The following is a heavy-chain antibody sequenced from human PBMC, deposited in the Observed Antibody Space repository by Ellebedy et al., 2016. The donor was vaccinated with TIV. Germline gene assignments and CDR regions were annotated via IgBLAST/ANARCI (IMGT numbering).Heavy chain of an antibody. J-gene: IGHJ3*02. CDR1: GFTFSSYA. CDR3: VKDRGWLQTDDAFDI. Sequence: GESLMISCSASGFTFSSYAMHWVRQAPGKGLEFVSAIGGNGDTYYADSVKGRFTISRDDSKNALYLQMSILRSEDTAVYSCVKDRGWLQTDDAFDIWGQGTKVTVSS. V-gene: IGHV3-64D*09. CDR2: IGGNGDT. D-gene: IGHD5-18*01.